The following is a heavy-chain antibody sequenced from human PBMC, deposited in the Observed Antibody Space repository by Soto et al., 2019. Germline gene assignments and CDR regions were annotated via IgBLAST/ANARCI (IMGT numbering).Heavy chain of an antibody. CDR1: GGTFSSYA. Sequence: QVQLVQSGAEVKKPGSSVKVSCKASGGTFSSYAISWVRQAPGQGLEWMGGIIPIFGTANYAQKFQGRVTXTXXXSXXPAYMELSSLRSADTAVYYCARHVPAAGYYYGMDVWGQGTTVTVSS. J-gene: IGHJ6*02. D-gene: IGHD2-2*01. CDR2: IIPIFGTA. V-gene: IGHV1-69*05. CDR3: ARHVPAAGYYYGMDV.